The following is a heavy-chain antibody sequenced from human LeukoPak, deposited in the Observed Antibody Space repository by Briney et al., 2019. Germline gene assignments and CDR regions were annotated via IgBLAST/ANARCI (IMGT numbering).Heavy chain of an antibody. V-gene: IGHV4-39*01. J-gene: IGHJ4*02. CDR3: ARRRGYSGSYYYFDY. Sequence: SETLSLTCTVSGGSISGNTYYWGWIRQPPGKGLEWIGSMFYNGSPYYNPSIKSRITISVNTTNNQFSLRVSYVTAADTAVYYCARRRGYSGSYYYFDYWGQGTLVTVSS. D-gene: IGHD6-13*01. CDR2: MFYNGSP. CDR1: GGSISGNTYY.